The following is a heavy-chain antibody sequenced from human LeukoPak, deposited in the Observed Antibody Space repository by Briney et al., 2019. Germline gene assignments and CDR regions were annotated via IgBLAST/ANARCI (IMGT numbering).Heavy chain of an antibody. CDR1: RYTFTGYY. V-gene: IGHV1-2*02. CDR3: ARDRGSGTLFFDY. D-gene: IGHD3-10*01. CDR2: INPNSGGT. Sequence: ASVKVSCKASRYTFTGYYMHWVRQAPGQGLEWMGWINPNSGGTKYAQKFQGRVTMTRDTSISTAYMELSRLGSDDTAVYYCARDRGSGTLFFDYWGQGTLVTVSS. J-gene: IGHJ4*02.